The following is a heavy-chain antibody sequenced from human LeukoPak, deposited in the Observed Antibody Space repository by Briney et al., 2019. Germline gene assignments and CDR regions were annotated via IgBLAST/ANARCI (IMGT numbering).Heavy chain of an antibody. CDR3: ARRVTLLRLTVTTRAYYFDY. D-gene: IGHD4-17*01. CDR2: IYYSGST. Sequence: WVRQPPGKGLEWIGSIYYSGSTYYNPSLKSRVTISVDTSKNQFSLKVSSVTAADTAVYYCARRVTLLRLTVTTRAYYFDYWGQGTLVTVSS. V-gene: IGHV4-39*01. J-gene: IGHJ4*02.